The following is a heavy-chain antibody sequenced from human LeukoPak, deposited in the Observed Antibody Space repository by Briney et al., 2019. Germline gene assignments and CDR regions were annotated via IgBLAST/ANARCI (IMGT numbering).Heavy chain of an antibody. V-gene: IGHV3-30*02. J-gene: IGHJ4*02. CDR3: ARAVLYGSGSWDY. CDR2: IRYDGSNK. CDR1: GFTFSSYG. Sequence: GGSLRLSCAATGFTFSSYGMHWVRQAPGKGLEWVASIRYDGSNKYYADSVKGRFTISRDNPKNTLDLQMNSLRAEDTAVYYCARAVLYGSGSWDYWGQGTLVTVSS. D-gene: IGHD3-10*01.